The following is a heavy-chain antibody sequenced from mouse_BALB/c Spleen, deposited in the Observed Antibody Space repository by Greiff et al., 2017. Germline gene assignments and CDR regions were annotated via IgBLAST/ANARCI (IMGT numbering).Heavy chain of an antibody. CDR3: TRGRKYGNYYFDY. CDR2: ISSGGSYT. J-gene: IGHJ2*01. D-gene: IGHD2-1*01. CDR1: GFTFSSYT. Sequence: DVKLVESGGGLVKPGGSLKLSCAASGFTFSSYTMSWVRQTPEKRLEWVATISSGGSYTYYPDSVKGRFTISRDNAKNTLYLQMSSLKSEDTAMYYCTRGRKYGNYYFDYWGQGTTLTVSS. V-gene: IGHV5-6-4*01.